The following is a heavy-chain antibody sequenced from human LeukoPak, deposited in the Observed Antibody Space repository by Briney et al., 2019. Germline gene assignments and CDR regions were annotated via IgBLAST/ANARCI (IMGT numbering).Heavy chain of an antibody. CDR3: ARDDSSGYWSTWIFDY. CDR1: GCTFSSYS. D-gene: IGHD3-22*01. Sequence: PGGSLRLSCAASGCTFSSYSMNWVRQAPGKGLEWVSSISSSSSYIYYADSVKGRFTISRDNAKSSLYLQMNSLRAEDTAVYYCARDDSSGYWSTWIFDYWGQGTLVTVSS. V-gene: IGHV3-21*01. J-gene: IGHJ4*02. CDR2: ISSSSSYI.